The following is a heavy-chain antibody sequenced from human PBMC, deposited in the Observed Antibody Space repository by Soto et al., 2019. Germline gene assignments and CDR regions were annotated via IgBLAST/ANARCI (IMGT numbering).Heavy chain of an antibody. CDR2: IYPGDSET. CDR1: RYSFTSSW. D-gene: IGHD6-19*01. J-gene: IGHJ4*02. Sequence: GESLKISCRASRYSFTSSWIAWVRQMPGKDLEWMGIIYPGDSETRYSPSFQGQVIISVDKSINTAYLQWSSLRASDTAVYYCARLVAGTFDYWGQGTLVTVSS. CDR3: ARLVAGTFDY. V-gene: IGHV5-51*01.